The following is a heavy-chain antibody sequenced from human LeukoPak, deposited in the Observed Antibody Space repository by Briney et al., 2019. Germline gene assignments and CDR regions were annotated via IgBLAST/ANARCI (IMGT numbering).Heavy chain of an antibody. CDR3: AKDIVCGDRYRHYYYYMDV. Sequence: GGSLRLSCAASGFTFDDYGMSWVRQAPGKGLEWVSAISGSGGSTYYADSVKGRFTISRDNSKNTLYLQMNSLRAEDTAVYYCAKDIVCGDRYRHYYYYMDVWGKGTTVTVSS. V-gene: IGHV3-23*01. J-gene: IGHJ6*03. D-gene: IGHD2-21*02. CDR1: GFTFDDYG. CDR2: ISGSGGST.